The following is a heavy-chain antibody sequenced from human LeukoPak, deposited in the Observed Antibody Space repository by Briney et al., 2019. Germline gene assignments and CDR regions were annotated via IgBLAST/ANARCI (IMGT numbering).Heavy chain of an antibody. CDR1: GGSISSYY. J-gene: IGHJ4*02. D-gene: IGHD6-19*01. CDR3: ARSMYSSGWWVDY. CDR2: IYYSGST. Sequence: PSETLSLTCTVSGGSISSYYWSWIRQPPGKGLEWIGYIYYSGSTNYNPSPKSRVTISVDTSKNQFSLKLSSVTAADTAVYYCARSMYSSGWWVDYWGQGTLVTVSS. V-gene: IGHV4-59*01.